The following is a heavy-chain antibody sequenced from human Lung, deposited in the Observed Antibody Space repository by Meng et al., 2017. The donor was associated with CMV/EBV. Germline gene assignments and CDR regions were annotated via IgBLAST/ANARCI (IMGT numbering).Heavy chain of an antibody. Sequence: SXXVSXKASGGTFRSTSLMWVRQAPGQGLEWMGGITPAIETADYAQKFRGRVTITTDESTSTAYMVLSSLRSEDTAIYYCARGLTIAVDGTKFGSWGQGXLVTVSS. J-gene: IGHJ4*02. D-gene: IGHD6-13*01. V-gene: IGHV1-69*05. CDR2: ITPAIETA. CDR3: ARGLTIAVDGTKFGS. CDR1: GGTFRSTS.